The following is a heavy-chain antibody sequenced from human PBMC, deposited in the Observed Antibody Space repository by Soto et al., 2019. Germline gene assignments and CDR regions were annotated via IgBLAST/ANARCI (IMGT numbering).Heavy chain of an antibody. Sequence: SETLSLTCTVSNGSINSYHWSWIRQPPGKRLEWIGYIYSSGSTNYNPSLKSRVTILADTSRNQFSLRLSSVTAADSAVYHCARHLRRDDLRGPWGFDYWCPGPLLTRSS. CDR2: IYSSGST. J-gene: IGHJ4*02. D-gene: IGHD3-16*01. CDR3: ARHLRRDDLRGPWGFDY. CDR1: NGSINSYH. V-gene: IGHV4-59*08.